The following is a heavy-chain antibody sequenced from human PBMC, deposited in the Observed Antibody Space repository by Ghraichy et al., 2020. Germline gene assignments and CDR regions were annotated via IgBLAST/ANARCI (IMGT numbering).Heavy chain of an antibody. J-gene: IGHJ5*02. Sequence: SETLSLTCTASGGSISSYYWSWIRQPAGKGLEWIGRIYTSGSTNYNPSLKSRVTTSVDTSKNQFSLKLSSVTAADTAVYYCATGLYGEYEDNWFDPWGQGTLVTGSS. CDR1: GGSISSYY. D-gene: IGHD4-17*01. CDR2: IYTSGST. V-gene: IGHV4-4*07. CDR3: ATGLYGEYEDNWFDP.